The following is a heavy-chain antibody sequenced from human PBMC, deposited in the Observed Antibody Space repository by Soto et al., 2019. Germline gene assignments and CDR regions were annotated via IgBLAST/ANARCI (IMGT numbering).Heavy chain of an antibody. V-gene: IGHV4-59*01. J-gene: IGHJ4*02. Sequence: SETLSLTCTVSGGSIGSYYWSWIRQPPGKGLEWIGYIYYSGSTNYNPSLKSRVTISVDTSKNQFSLKLSSVTAADTAVYYCARFRRFLYYLDYGGRGTLV. D-gene: IGHD3-3*01. CDR2: IYYSGST. CDR3: ARFRRFLYYLDY. CDR1: GGSIGSYY.